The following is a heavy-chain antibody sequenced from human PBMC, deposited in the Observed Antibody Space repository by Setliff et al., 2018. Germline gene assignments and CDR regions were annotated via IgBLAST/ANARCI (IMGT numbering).Heavy chain of an antibody. V-gene: IGHV1-69*05. CDR3: AREKVVVVSATSYHYYMDV. CDR1: GGTFSTYG. D-gene: IGHD2-15*01. CDR2: TIPIFGTT. J-gene: IGHJ6*03. Sequence: SVKVSCKASGGTFSTYGISWVRQAPGQGLEWMGGTIPIFGTTNYAQKFQGRVTIITDESTNTAYMELSSLRSEDTAMYYCAREKVVVVSATSYHYYMDVWGKGTTVTVSS.